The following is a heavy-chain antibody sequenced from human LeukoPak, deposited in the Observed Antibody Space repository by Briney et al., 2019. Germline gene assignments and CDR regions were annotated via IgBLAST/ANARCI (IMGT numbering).Heavy chain of an antibody. CDR2: ISSSSSYI. J-gene: IGHJ5*02. CDR3: ARGGYYYIWFDP. V-gene: IGHV3-21*01. D-gene: IGHD3-3*01. CDR1: GFTFTSYS. Sequence: PGGSLRLSCAASGFTFTSYSMNWVRQAPGKGLECVSSISSSSSYIYYADSVKGRFTISRDNAKNSLYLQMNSLRAEDTAVYYCARGGYYYIWFDPWGQGTLVTVSS.